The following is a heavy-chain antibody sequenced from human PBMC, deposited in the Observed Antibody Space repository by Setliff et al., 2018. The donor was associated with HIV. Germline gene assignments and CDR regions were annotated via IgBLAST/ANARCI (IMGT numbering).Heavy chain of an antibody. V-gene: IGHV4-59*11. Sequence: AETLSLTCTVSGGSMSSHYWSWIRQSPGKGLEWIGSIYYSGSTNYNPSVKSRVTISIDTSKKQFALRLGSVTAADTALYFCARDVATVATPERADWGPGTLVPVSS. CDR3: ARDVATVATPERAD. D-gene: IGHD4-17*01. CDR2: IYYSGST. CDR1: GGSMSSHY. J-gene: IGHJ4*02.